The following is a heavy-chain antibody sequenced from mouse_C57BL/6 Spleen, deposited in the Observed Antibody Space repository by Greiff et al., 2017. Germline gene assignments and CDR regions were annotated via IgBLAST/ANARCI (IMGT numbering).Heavy chain of an antibody. CDR3: THASYSNFFDY. CDR1: GFNIKDDY. D-gene: IGHD2-5*01. Sequence: VQLKESGAELVRPGASVKLSCTASGFNIKDDYMHWVKQRPEQGLEWIGWIDPENGDTEYASKFQGKATITADTSSNTAYLQLSSLTSEDTAVDYCTHASYSNFFDYWGQGTTLTVSS. J-gene: IGHJ2*01. CDR2: IDPENGDT. V-gene: IGHV14-4*01.